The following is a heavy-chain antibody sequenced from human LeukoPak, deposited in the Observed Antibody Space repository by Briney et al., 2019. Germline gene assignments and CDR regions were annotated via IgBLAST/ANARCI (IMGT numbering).Heavy chain of an antibody. CDR3: VSAKFLVRGVSWFDP. V-gene: IGHV4-61*02. CDR1: GGSISSGSYY. CDR2: INTSGST. Sequence: SETLSLTGTVSGGSISSGSYYWSWIRQPAGKGLEWIGRINTSGSTNYNPSLKSRVTISVDTSKNQFSLKLTSVTAADTAVYYCVSAKFLVRGVSWFDPWGQGTLVTVSS. J-gene: IGHJ5*02. D-gene: IGHD3-10*01.